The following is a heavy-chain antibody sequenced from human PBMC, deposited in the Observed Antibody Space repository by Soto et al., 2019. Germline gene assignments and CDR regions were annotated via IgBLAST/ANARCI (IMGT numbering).Heavy chain of an antibody. CDR3: AKASRWLQEPFRPFDI. J-gene: IGHJ3*02. Sequence: ASVKVSCKVSGYTLTELSMHWVRQAPGKGLEWMGGFDPEDGETIYAQKFQGRVTMTEDTSTDTAYMELSSLRSEDTAVYYCAKASRWLQEPFRPFDIWGQGTTVPV. CDR1: GYTLTELS. CDR2: FDPEDGET. D-gene: IGHD5-12*01. V-gene: IGHV1-24*01.